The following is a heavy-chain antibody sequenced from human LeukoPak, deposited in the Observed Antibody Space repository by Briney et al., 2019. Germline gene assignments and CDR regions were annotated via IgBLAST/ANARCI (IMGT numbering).Heavy chain of an antibody. CDR3: VKGGQRYDFWRFDF. Sequence: GGSLRLPCEASGFSFSIYAMSWVRQAPGKGLEWVSSISGNGGSTYYANSVKGRFTVARDNSKNTVYLEMNSLREDNTALYYCVKGGQRYDFWRFDFWGRGTLVTVSS. J-gene: IGHJ5*01. V-gene: IGHV3-23*01. CDR2: ISGNGGST. D-gene: IGHD3-3*01. CDR1: GFSFSIYA.